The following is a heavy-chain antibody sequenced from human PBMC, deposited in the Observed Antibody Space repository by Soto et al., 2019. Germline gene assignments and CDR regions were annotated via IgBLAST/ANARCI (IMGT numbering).Heavy chain of an antibody. J-gene: IGHJ4*02. CDR1: GGSISNSSYY. CDR2: IYYSGST. D-gene: IGHD2-15*01. CDR3: ARHTPAISISDH. Sequence: SETLSLTCTVSGGSISNSSYYRGWISQPPGKGLEWIGSIYYSGSTYYNPSLKSRVTISVDTSKNQFSLKLSSVTAADTAVYYCARHTPAISISDHWGQGTLVTVS. V-gene: IGHV4-39*01.